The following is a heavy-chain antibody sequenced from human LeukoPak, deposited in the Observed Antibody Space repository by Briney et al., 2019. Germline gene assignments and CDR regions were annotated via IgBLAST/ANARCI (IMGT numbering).Heavy chain of an antibody. CDR3: ARDLPESYYDSRGTDAFDI. D-gene: IGHD3-22*01. CDR2: IIPIFGIA. Sequence: SVKVSCKASGGTFSSYAISWVRQAPRQGLEWMGRIIPIFGIANYAQKFQGRVTITADKPTSTAYMELSSLRSEDTAVYYCARDLPESYYDSRGTDAFDIWGQGTMVTVSS. V-gene: IGHV1-69*04. CDR1: GGTFSSYA. J-gene: IGHJ3*02.